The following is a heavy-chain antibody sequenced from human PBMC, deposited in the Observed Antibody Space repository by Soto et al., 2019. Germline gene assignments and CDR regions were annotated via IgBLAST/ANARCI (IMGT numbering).Heavy chain of an antibody. J-gene: IGHJ6*02. Sequence: GGSLRLSCAASGFTFSSYAMHWVRQAPGKGLEWVAVISYDGSNKYYADSVKGRFTISRDNSKNTLYLQMNSLRAEDTAVYYCARDRDIVLMAYAGGGYYYYGMDVWGQGTTVTVSS. V-gene: IGHV3-30-3*01. CDR1: GFTFSSYA. D-gene: IGHD2-8*01. CDR2: ISYDGSNK. CDR3: ARDRDIVLMAYAGGGYYYYGMDV.